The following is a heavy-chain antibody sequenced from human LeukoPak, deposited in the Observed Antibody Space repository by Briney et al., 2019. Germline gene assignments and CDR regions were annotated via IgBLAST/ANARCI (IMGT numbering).Heavy chain of an antibody. CDR2: IYYSGIT. V-gene: IGHV4-59*01. CDR1: GGSISSYY. CDR3: TRDLTGGLYFDY. J-gene: IGHJ4*02. Sequence: PSETLSLTCTVSGGSISSYYWSWIRQPPGKGLEWIRYIYYSGITNYNPSLKSRVSISVYTSKNQFSLRLSSVTAADTAIYYCTRDLTGGLYFDYWGQGTLVTVSS. D-gene: IGHD7-27*01.